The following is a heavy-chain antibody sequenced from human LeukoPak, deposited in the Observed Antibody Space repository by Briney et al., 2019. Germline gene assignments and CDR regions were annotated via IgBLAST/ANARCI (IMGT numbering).Heavy chain of an antibody. D-gene: IGHD1-26*01. J-gene: IGHJ4*02. Sequence: SVKVSCKVSGYTPTDLSMHWVRQAPGKGLEWMGGFDPEDDETIYAQKFQGRVTMIEDTSTDTAYMELSSLRSEDTAVYYCATKVGATFDFDYWGQGTLVTVSS. CDR3: ATKVGATFDFDY. CDR1: GYTPTDLS. CDR2: FDPEDDET. V-gene: IGHV1-24*01.